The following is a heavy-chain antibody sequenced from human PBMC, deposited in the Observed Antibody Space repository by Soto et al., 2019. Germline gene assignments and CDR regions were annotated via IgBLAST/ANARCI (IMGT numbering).Heavy chain of an antibody. CDR1: GFTFSSYA. J-gene: IGHJ6*03. V-gene: IGHV3-23*01. Sequence: GGSLRLSCAASGFTFSSYAMSWVRQAPGKGLEWVSAISGSGGSTYYADSVKGRFTISRDNSKNTLYLQMNSLRSEDTAVYYCARSPWDYGDSYYYYYYYMDVWGKGTTVTVSS. CDR3: ARSPWDYGDSYYYYYYYMDV. CDR2: ISGSGGST. D-gene: IGHD4-17*01.